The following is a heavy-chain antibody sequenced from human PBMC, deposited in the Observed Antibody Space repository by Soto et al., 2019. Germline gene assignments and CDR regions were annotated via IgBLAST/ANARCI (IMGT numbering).Heavy chain of an antibody. V-gene: IGHV3-48*03. J-gene: IGHJ6*02. CDR3: ARDGGYYYYGMDV. D-gene: IGHD1-26*01. Sequence: PGGSLRLSCAASGFTFSSYEMNWVRQAPGKGLEWVSYISSSGGTIYYADSVKGRFTISRDNAKNSLYLQMNSLRAEDTAVYYCARDGGYYYYGMDVWGQGTTVTVSS. CDR1: GFTFSSYE. CDR2: ISSSGGTI.